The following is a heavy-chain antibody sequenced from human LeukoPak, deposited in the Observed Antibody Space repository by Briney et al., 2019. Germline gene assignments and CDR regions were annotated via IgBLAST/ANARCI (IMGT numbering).Heavy chain of an antibody. CDR3: ATSRSFDY. CDR1: GLTFSSYA. D-gene: IGHD2-2*01. V-gene: IGHV3-74*01. CDR2: INTDGSDT. Sequence: GSLRLSCAASGLTFSSYAMSWVRQAPGKGLVWVSRINTDGSDTSYADSVKGRFTISRDNAKNTLYLQMNSLRVEDTAVYYCATSRSFDYWGQGTLVTVSS. J-gene: IGHJ4*02.